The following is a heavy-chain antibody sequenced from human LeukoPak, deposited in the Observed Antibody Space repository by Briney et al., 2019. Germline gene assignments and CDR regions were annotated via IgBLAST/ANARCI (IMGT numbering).Heavy chain of an antibody. J-gene: IGHJ3*02. CDR3: AKDMEVLRVRGLFDI. Sequence: GGSLRLSCAASGFTFSSYAMSWVRQAPGTGLEWVSAVSGSGGSTYYADSVKGRFTISRDNSKNTLYLQMNSLRAEDTAVYYCAKDMEVLRVRGLFDIWGQGTMVTVSS. V-gene: IGHV3-23*01. CDR1: GFTFSSYA. CDR2: VSGSGGST. D-gene: IGHD3-10*01.